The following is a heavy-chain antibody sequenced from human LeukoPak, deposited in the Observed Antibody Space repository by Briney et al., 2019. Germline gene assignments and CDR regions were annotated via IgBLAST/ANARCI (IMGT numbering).Heavy chain of an antibody. Sequence: PSETLSLTCTVSGGSISYYYWSWIRQPPGKGLEWIGFIYYSGSTNYNPSLKSRVTISVDTSKNPFSLNLSSVTAADTAVYYCARQRIVAATIDAFYIWGQGTMVTVSS. D-gene: IGHD1-26*01. CDR2: IYYSGST. J-gene: IGHJ3*02. CDR3: ARQRIVAATIDAFYI. CDR1: GGSISYYY. V-gene: IGHV4-59*08.